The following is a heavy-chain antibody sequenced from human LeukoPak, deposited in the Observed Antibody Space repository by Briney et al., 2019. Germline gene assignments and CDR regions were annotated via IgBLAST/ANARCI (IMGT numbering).Heavy chain of an antibody. D-gene: IGHD6-6*01. J-gene: IGHJ4*02. CDR3: ASSSRSSVFDY. Sequence: GESLKISCKGSGYIFTIYWIAWVRQMPGKGLECMGIIYPGDSESRYSPSFQGQVTISADKSISTAYLQWSSLKASDTAIYYCASSSRSSVFDYWGQGTLVTVSS. V-gene: IGHV5-51*01. CDR1: GYIFTIYW. CDR2: IYPGDSES.